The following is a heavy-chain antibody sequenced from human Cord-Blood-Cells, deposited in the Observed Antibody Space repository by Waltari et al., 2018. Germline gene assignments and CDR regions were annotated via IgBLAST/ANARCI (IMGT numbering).Heavy chain of an antibody. CDR1: GGSFSGYY. J-gene: IGHJ4*02. Sequence: QVQLQQWGAGLLKPSETLSLTCAVYGGSFSGYYWSWIRQPPGKGMEWIGEINHSGSTNYNPSLKSRVTISVDTSKNQFSLKLSSVTAADTAVYYCARTQGGSGSYSASFDYWGQGTLVTVSS. CDR3: ARTQGGSGSYSASFDY. D-gene: IGHD3-10*01. CDR2: INHSGST. V-gene: IGHV4-34*01.